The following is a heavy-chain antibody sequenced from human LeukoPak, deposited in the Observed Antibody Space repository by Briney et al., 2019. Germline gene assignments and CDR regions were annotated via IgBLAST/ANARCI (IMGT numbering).Heavy chain of an antibody. CDR2: ISGSGGST. CDR1: GFTFSSYA. V-gene: IGHV3-23*01. J-gene: IGHJ4*02. Sequence: GGSLRLSCAASGFTFSSYAMRWVRQAPGKGLEWVSAISGSGGSTYYADSVKGRFTISRDNSKNTLYLQMNSLRAEDTAVYYCAKAVFQWPRNFDYWGQGTLVTVSS. CDR3: AKAVFQWPRNFDY. D-gene: IGHD5-12*01.